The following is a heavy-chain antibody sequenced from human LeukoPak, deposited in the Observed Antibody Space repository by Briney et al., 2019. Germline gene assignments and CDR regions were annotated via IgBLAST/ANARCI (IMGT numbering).Heavy chain of an antibody. D-gene: IGHD1-14*01. CDR3: ARDFVTGKHYYYYMDV. CDR1: GGSISSGGYY. Sequence: SETLSLTCTVSGGSISSGGYYWSWIRQHPGKGLEWIGYIYYSGSTYYNPSLKSRVTISVDTSKNQFSLKLSSVTAADTAVYYCARDFVTGKHYYYYMDVWGKGTTVTVSS. J-gene: IGHJ6*03. CDR2: IYYSGST. V-gene: IGHV4-31*03.